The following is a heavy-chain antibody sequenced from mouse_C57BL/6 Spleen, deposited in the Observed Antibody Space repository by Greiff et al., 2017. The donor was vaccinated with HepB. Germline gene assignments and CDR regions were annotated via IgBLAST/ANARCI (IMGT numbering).Heavy chain of an antibody. D-gene: IGHD2-2*01. J-gene: IGHJ3*01. CDR3: ARSDYGYDRAWFAY. CDR1: GYAFSSYW. V-gene: IGHV1-80*01. CDR2: IYPGDGDT. Sequence: QVQLQQSGAELVKPGASVKISCKASGYAFSSYWMNWVKQRPGKGLEWIGQIYPGDGDTNYNGKFKGKATLTADKSSSTAYMQLSSLTSEDSAVYFCARSDYGYDRAWFAYWGQGTLVTVSA.